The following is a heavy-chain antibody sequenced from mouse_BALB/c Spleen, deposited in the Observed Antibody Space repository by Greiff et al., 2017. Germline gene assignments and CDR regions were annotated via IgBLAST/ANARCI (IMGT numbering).Heavy chain of an antibody. J-gene: IGHJ3*01. CDR3: ARSHDGFPWFAY. V-gene: IGHV1-80*01. Sequence: VKLQQSGAELVRPGSSVKISCKASGYAFSSYWMNWVKQRPGQGLEWIGQIYPGDGDTNYNGKFKGKATLTADKSSSTAYMQLSSLTSEDSAVYFCARSHDGFPWFAYWGQGTLVTVSA. D-gene: IGHD2-3*01. CDR1: GYAFSSYW. CDR2: IYPGDGDT.